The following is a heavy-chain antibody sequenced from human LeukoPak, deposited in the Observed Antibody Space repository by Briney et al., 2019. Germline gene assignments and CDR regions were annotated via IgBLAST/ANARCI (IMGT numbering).Heavy chain of an antibody. D-gene: IGHD5-18*01. CDR3: ARDRGGYSYDYIRGHAFDI. CDR2: ISTYNGKT. CDR1: GYTLSSYN. Sequence: AAVKVSCKASGYTLSSYNITWMRQAPGQGLEWMGWISTYNGKTNFAEKFQGRVTMTTDTSTSIVYMELRSLRSDDTAVYFCARDRGGYSYDYIRGHAFDIWGQGTKVTGSS. V-gene: IGHV1-18*01. J-gene: IGHJ3*02.